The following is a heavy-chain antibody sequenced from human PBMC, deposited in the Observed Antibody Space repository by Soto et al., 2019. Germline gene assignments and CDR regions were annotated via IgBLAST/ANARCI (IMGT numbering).Heavy chain of an antibody. J-gene: IGHJ4*02. Sequence: QITLNASGPTVVRPTETLTLTCRFSGFSLTTSRVGVGWVRPSPGKAPQWLALIYWVDDKRYSESLKRRLTITKDTSKNQVVLTVANLDPTDTATYYCAHRVLRTVFGLVTTTAIYFDFWGQGTPVAVAS. D-gene: IGHD3-3*01. CDR1: GFSLTTSRVG. CDR3: AHRVLRTVFGLVTTTAIYFDF. V-gene: IGHV2-5*02. CDR2: IYWVDDK.